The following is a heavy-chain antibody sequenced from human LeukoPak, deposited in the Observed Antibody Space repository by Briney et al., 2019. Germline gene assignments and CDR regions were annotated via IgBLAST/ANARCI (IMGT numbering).Heavy chain of an antibody. Sequence: SETLSLTCAVYGGSFSGYYWSWIRQPPGKGLEWIGEINHSGSTNYNPSLKSRVTISVDTSKNQFSLKLSSVTAADTAVYYCARDRAYYYDSSGYSPFDYWGQGTLVTVSS. D-gene: IGHD3-22*01. CDR1: GGSFSGYY. CDR2: INHSGST. V-gene: IGHV4-34*01. J-gene: IGHJ4*02. CDR3: ARDRAYYYDSSGYSPFDY.